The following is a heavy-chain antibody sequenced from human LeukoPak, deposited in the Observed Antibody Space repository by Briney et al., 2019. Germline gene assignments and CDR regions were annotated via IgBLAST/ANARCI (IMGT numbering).Heavy chain of an antibody. CDR2: ISSSSSYI. Sequence: PGGSLRLSCAASGFTFSSYAMNWVRQAPGKGLEWVSSISSSSSYIYYADSVKGRFTISRDNSKNTLYLQMNSLRAEDTAVYYCAKAAQRGGSGYSSSWYFDYWGQGTLVTVSS. V-gene: IGHV3-21*01. D-gene: IGHD6-13*01. J-gene: IGHJ4*02. CDR3: AKAAQRGGSGYSSSWYFDY. CDR1: GFTFSSYA.